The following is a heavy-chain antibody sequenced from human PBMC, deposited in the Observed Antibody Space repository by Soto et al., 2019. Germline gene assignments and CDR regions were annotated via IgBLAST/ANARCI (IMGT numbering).Heavy chain of an antibody. J-gene: IGHJ6*02. V-gene: IGHV4-34*01. CDR2: INHSGST. Sequence: PSETLSLTCAVYGGSFSGYYWSWIRQPPGKGLEWIGEINHSGSTNYNPSLKSRVTISVDTSKNQFSLKLSSVTAADTAVYYCARDTLPGIAAAGEVGYYYYGMDVWGQGTTVTVSS. CDR3: ARDTLPGIAAAGEVGYYYYGMDV. D-gene: IGHD6-13*01. CDR1: GGSFSGYY.